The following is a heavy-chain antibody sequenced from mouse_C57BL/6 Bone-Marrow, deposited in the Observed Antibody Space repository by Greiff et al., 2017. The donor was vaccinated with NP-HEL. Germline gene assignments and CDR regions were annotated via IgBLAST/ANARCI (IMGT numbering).Heavy chain of an antibody. Sequence: QVQLQQSGAELVRPGTSVKVSCKASGYAFTNYLIEWVKQRPGQGLEWIGVINPGSGGTNYNEKFKGKATLTADKSSSTAYMQLSSLTSEDSAVYFCAREGGYFDYWGQGTTLTVSS. CDR1: GYAFTNYL. V-gene: IGHV1-54*01. CDR3: AREGGYFDY. CDR2: INPGSGGT. J-gene: IGHJ2*01.